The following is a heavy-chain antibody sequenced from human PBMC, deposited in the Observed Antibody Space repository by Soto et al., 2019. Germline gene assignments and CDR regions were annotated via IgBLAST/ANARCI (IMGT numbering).Heavy chain of an antibody. V-gene: IGHV3-48*01. CDR2: ISSSSRTI. CDR3: ARDKGRSPLDY. D-gene: IGHD2-15*01. CDR1: GFTFSSYS. J-gene: IGHJ4*02. Sequence: PGGSLRLSCAASGFTFSSYSMNWARQAPGKGLEWISYISSSSRTIYYPDSVKGRFTISRDNAKNSLYLQMNSLRAEDTAVYYCARDKGRSPLDYWGQGTLVTVPQ.